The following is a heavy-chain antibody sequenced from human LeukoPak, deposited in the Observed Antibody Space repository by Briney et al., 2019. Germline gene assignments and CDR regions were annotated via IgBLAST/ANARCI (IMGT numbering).Heavy chain of an antibody. J-gene: IGHJ4*02. V-gene: IGHV3-30*02. D-gene: IGHD2-2*01. Sequence: GRSLRLSCAASGFTFSSYGMHWVRQAPGKGLEWVAFIRSDGSIKYYADSVKGRFTISRDNSKNTLYLQMNSLRAEDTALYYCAKDVPAGYFDSWGQGTLVTVSS. CDR1: GFTFSSYG. CDR2: IRSDGSIK. CDR3: AKDVPAGYFDS.